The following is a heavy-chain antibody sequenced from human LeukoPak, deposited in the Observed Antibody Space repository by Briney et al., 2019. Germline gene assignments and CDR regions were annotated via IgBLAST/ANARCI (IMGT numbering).Heavy chain of an antibody. D-gene: IGHD6-19*01. V-gene: IGHV3-48*03. CDR3: VRDNLENQWLERSY. CDR2: ISASETSI. J-gene: IGHJ4*02. CDR1: GFTFSLYN. Sequence: GGSLRLSCAASGFTFSLYNMNWVRQTPGKGLEWVSQISASETSIKYADSVRGRFTISRDNVKNSVYLQMNSLRAEDTAIYYCVRDNLENQWLERSYWGQGTLVTVSS.